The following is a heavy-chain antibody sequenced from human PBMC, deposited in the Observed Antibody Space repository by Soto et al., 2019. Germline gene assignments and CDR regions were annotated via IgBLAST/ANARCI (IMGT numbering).Heavy chain of an antibody. D-gene: IGHD4-17*01. J-gene: IGHJ6*02. Sequence: PSETLSLTCTVSGGSISSGDYYWSWIRQPPGKGLEWIGYIYYSGSTYYNPSLKSRVTISVDTSKNQFSLKLSSVTAADTAVYYCASYGGNSDGIYYYYYYRMDVWGQGTTVTVSS. CDR3: ASYGGNSDGIYYYYYYRMDV. CDR2: IYYSGST. V-gene: IGHV4-30-4*01. CDR1: GGSISSGDYY.